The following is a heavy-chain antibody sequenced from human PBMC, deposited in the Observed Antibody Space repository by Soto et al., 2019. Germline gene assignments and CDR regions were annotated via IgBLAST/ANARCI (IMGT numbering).Heavy chain of an antibody. V-gene: IGHV1-18*01. CDR2: ISAYNGNT. Sequence: QVQLVQSGAEVKKPGASVKVSCKASGYTFTSYGISWVRQAPGQGLEWMGWISAYNGNTNYAQKLQGRVTMTTDTSTSTAYMELRSLRSDDTAVYYCARDRGYCSSTSCYAAVYYYYGMDVWGQGTTVTVSS. CDR1: GYTFTSYG. J-gene: IGHJ6*02. CDR3: ARDRGYCSSTSCYAAVYYYYGMDV. D-gene: IGHD2-2*01.